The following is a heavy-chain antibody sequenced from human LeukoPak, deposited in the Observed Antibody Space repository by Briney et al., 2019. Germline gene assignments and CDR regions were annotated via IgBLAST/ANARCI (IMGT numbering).Heavy chain of an antibody. D-gene: IGHD1-26*01. V-gene: IGHV3-30*02. Sequence: PGGSLRLSCAASGFTFSSYGMHWVRQAPGKGLEWVAFIRYDGSNKYYADSVKGRSTISRDNSKNTLYLQMNSLRAEDTAVYYCARTYFGIGSLDSGLLIDYWGQGTLVTVSS. CDR2: IRYDGSNK. J-gene: IGHJ4*02. CDR3: ARTYFGIGSLDSGLLIDY. CDR1: GFTFSSYG.